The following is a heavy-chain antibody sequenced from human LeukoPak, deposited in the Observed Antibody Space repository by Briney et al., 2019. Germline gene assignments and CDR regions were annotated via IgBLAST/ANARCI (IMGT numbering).Heavy chain of an antibody. V-gene: IGHV3-30*04. Sequence: GGSLRLSCAASGFSFSNFAIHWVRQAPGKGLEWLAVISHDGATKHYADSVKGRFTISRDNSNNSLSLQMNSLSAEDTAVYYCARARGRWHLLPLDFWGQGTLVTVSS. CDR2: ISHDGATK. D-gene: IGHD1-26*01. CDR3: ARARGRWHLLPLDF. J-gene: IGHJ4*02. CDR1: GFSFSNFA.